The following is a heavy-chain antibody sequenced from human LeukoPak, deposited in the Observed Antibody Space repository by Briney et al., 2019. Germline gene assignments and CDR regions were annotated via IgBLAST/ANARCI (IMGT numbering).Heavy chain of an antibody. J-gene: IGHJ4*02. CDR3: ARQGRGYSDYDQYYFDY. CDR2: IYPGDSDT. Sequence: GESLKISCKGSGYSFTSYWIGWVRQMPGKGLEWMGIIYPGDSDTRYSPSFQGQVTISADKSISTAYLQWGSLKASDTAMYYCARQGRGYSDYDQYYFDYWGQGTLVTVSS. CDR1: GYSFTSYW. D-gene: IGHD5-12*01. V-gene: IGHV5-51*01.